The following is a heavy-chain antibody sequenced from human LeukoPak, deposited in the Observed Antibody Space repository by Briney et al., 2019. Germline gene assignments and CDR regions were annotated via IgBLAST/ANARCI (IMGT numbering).Heavy chain of an antibody. CDR1: GFTFSSYW. V-gene: IGHV3-7*01. J-gene: IGHJ4*02. CDR3: ARVGYDFWSGYKNFDY. D-gene: IGHD3-3*01. Sequence: GGSLRLSCAASGFTFSSYWMSWVRQAPGKGLEWVANIKQDGSEKYYVDSVKGRFTISRDDAKNSLYLQMNSLRAEDTAVYYCARVGYDFWSGYKNFDYWGQGTLVTVSS. CDR2: IKQDGSEK.